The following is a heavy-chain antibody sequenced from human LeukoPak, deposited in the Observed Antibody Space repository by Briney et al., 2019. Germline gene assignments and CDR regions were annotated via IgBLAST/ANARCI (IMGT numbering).Heavy chain of an antibody. CDR1: GGSISSSSYY. Sequence: PSETLSLTCTVSGGSISSSSYYWGWIRQPPGKGLEWIGSIYYSGSTYYNPSLKSRVTISVGTSKNQFSLKLSSVTAADTAVYYCARRPPAAAGTFDYWGQGTLVTVSS. V-gene: IGHV4-39*01. D-gene: IGHD6-13*01. J-gene: IGHJ4*02. CDR3: ARRPPAAAGTFDY. CDR2: IYYSGST.